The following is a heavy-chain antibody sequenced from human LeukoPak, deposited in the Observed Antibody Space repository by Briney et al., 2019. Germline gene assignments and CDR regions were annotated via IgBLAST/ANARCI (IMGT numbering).Heavy chain of an antibody. V-gene: IGHV3-21*04. CDR2: ITPSSSYV. CDR3: AKGVGYCSGGSCQQFDY. D-gene: IGHD2-15*01. J-gene: IGHJ4*02. CDR1: GFTFNNYG. Sequence: GGSLRLSCTASGFTFNNYGMNWVRLAPGKGLEWVSSITPSSSYVYYADSVKGRFTISRDNSKNTLYLQMNSLRAEDTAVYYCAKGVGYCSGGSCQQFDYWGQGTLVTVSS.